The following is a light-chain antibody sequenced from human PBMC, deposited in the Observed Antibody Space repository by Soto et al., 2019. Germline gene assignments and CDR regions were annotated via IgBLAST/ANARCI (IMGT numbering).Light chain of an antibody. V-gene: IGKV1-8*01. CDR1: QGISSY. Sequence: AIRMTQSPSSFSASTGDRVTITCRASQGISSYLAWYQQKPGKAPKRLIYAASTLQSGVPSRFSGSGSGTDFTLPISCLQSEDFATYYGQQYYSYPQTFGQGTKLEIK. J-gene: IGKJ1*01. CDR3: QQYYSYPQT. CDR2: AAS.